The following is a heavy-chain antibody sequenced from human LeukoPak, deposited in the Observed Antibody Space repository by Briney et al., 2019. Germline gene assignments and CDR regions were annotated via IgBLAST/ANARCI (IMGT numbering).Heavy chain of an antibody. CDR2: IYYSGST. V-gene: IGHV4-59*01. CDR1: GGSISSYY. D-gene: IGHD2-21*02. Sequence: PSETLSLTCTVSGGSISSYYWSWIRQPPGKGLEWIGYIYYSGSTNYNPSLKSRVTISVDTSKNQFSLKLSSVTAADTAVYYCAIFAYCGGHCWYYFDYWGQGSLVTVSS. CDR3: AIFAYCGGHCWYYFDY. J-gene: IGHJ4*02.